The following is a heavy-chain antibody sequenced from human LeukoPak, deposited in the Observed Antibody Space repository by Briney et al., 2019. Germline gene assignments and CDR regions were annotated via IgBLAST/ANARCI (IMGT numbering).Heavy chain of an antibody. CDR2: IKQDGSEK. CDR1: GFTFSSYW. D-gene: IGHD6-13*01. V-gene: IGHV3-7*01. Sequence: GGSLRLSCAASGFTFSSYWMSWVRQAPGKGLEWVANIKQDGSEKYYVDSVKGRFTISRDNAKNSLYLQMNSLRAEDTAVYYCAGSSHSSSWYWYYYMDVWGKGTTVTVSS. J-gene: IGHJ6*03. CDR3: AGSSHSSSWYWYYYMDV.